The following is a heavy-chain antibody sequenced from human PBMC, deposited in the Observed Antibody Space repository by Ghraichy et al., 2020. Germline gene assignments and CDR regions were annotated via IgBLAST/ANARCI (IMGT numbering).Heavy chain of an antibody. D-gene: IGHD1-26*01. J-gene: IGHJ4*02. CDR1: GGSISGLF. Sequence: SETLSLTCTVSGGSISGLFWNWIRQSPEKGLEWIGYISHSGSTKYNPSLKSRVSISQDTSKNQFSLKVRSVTAADTAVYYCARDRSGTYFSFEYWGQGTLVTVSS. CDR2: ISHSGST. V-gene: IGHV4-59*11. CDR3: ARDRSGTYFSFEY.